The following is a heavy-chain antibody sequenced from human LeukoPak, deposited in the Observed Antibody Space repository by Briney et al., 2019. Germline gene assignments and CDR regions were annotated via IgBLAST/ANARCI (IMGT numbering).Heavy chain of an antibody. V-gene: IGHV3-23*01. D-gene: IGHD3-22*01. CDR3: ARDADYYDSSGYYYGMDV. CDR1: GFTFTNYA. Sequence: GGSLRLSCAASGFTFTNYAMSWVRQAPGKGLEWVSAISGSGGSTYYADSVKGRFTISRDNSKNTLYLQMNSLRAEDTAVYYCARDADYYDSSGYYYGMDVWGQGTTVTVSS. CDR2: ISGSGGST. J-gene: IGHJ6*02.